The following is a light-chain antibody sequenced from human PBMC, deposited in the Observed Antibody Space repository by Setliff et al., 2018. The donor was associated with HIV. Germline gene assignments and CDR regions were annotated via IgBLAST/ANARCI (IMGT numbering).Light chain of an antibody. CDR1: SSDVGSYNL. V-gene: IGLV2-23*02. CDR2: EVI. Sequence: QSALTQPASVSGSPGQSITISCTGTSSDVGSYNLVSWYQQHPGKAPKLMIYEVIKRPSGVSNRFSGSKSGNAASLTISGLQAEDEADYYCCSYAGSSTFPYVFGTGTKVTVL. CDR3: CSYAGSSTFPYV. J-gene: IGLJ1*01.